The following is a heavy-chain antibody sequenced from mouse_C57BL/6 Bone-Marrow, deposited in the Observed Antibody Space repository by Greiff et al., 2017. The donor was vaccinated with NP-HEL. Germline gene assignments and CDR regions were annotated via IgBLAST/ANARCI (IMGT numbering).Heavy chain of an antibody. D-gene: IGHD2-4*01. J-gene: IGHJ3*01. Sequence: VPLQQSGPVLVKPGPSVKISCKASGFTFTDYYMHWVKQSHGKSLEWIGLVYPYNGGTSYNQKFKGQATLTVDTSSRTAYMELNSLTSEDSAVYYCARLYYDYDDGFAWFAYWGQGTLVTVSA. CDR3: ARLYYDYDDGFAWFAY. V-gene: IGHV1-36*01. CDR2: VYPYNGGT. CDR1: GFTFTDYY.